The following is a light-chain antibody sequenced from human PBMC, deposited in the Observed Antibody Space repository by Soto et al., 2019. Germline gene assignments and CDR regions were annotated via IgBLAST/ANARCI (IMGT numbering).Light chain of an antibody. V-gene: IGKV3-20*01. CDR1: QSVSSSY. Sequence: EIVLTQSPGTLSLSPGERATLSCRASQSVSSSYLAWYQQKPGQAPRLLIYGTSGRATGIPDRFSGSGSGTNFTLPISRLEPEDLGVYYGQQYGSSPPVTFGQGTRLEIK. CDR3: QQYGSSPPVT. J-gene: IGKJ5*01. CDR2: GTS.